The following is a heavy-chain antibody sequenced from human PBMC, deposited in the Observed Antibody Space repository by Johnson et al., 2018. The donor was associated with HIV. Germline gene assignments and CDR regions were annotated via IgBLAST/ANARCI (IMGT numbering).Heavy chain of an antibody. V-gene: IGHV3-30*04. D-gene: IGHD2-15*01. Sequence: QVQLVESGGGVVQPGRSLRLSCAASGFTFSSFAMHWVRQAPGKGLEWVAVISYDGGNEYYADSVKGRFTISRDISKNTLYLQMNSLRTEDTAVYYCARERYGSQAIDAFDIWGQGTLVTVSS. CDR3: ARERYGSQAIDAFDI. J-gene: IGHJ3*02. CDR2: ISYDGGNE. CDR1: GFTFSSFA.